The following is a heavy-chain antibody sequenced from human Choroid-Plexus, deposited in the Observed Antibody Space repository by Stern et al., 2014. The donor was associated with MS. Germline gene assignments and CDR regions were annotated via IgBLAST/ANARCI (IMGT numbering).Heavy chain of an antibody. V-gene: IGHV3-30*18. CDR1: GFTFGSCA. D-gene: IGHD2/OR15-2a*01. Sequence: VQLVQSGGGVVQPGRPLRLSCVASGFTFGSCAMHWVRQAPGKGLEWVAGVSYDGSNTYFADSVKGRLTISRDNSQNTLYMQMSSLRPEDTAVYYCAKDRQYLTYFFDHWGQGSLVTVSS. J-gene: IGHJ5*02. CDR2: VSYDGSNT. CDR3: AKDRQYLTYFFDH.